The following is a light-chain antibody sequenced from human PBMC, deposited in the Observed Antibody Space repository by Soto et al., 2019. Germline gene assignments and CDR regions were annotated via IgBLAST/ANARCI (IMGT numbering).Light chain of an antibody. CDR1: QSVSSSY. Sequence: DIVLTQSPGTLSLSPGDRATLSCRASQSVSSSYLAWYQQKPGQPPRLLIYGASSRATGIPDRFSGSGSGTDFTLTISRLEPEDFAVYYCHQYGSSPTYTFGQGTKLEIK. CDR2: GAS. V-gene: IGKV3-20*01. J-gene: IGKJ2*01. CDR3: HQYGSSPTYT.